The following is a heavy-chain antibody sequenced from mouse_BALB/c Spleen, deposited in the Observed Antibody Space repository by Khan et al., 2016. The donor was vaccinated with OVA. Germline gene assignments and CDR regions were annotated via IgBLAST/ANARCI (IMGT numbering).Heavy chain of an antibody. CDR3: ARIYRSDFDY. V-gene: IGHV1-20*02. D-gene: IGHD1-1*01. J-gene: IGHJ2*01. Sequence: EVQLQQSGPELVKPGASVKISCKASGYSFTGYFMNWVMQSHGKSREWIGRINPHIGETFYNQKFKDKATLTVDESSSTAHMELRSLASEDSAVYYCARIYRSDFDYWGQGTTLTVSS. CDR1: GYSFTGYF. CDR2: INPHIGET.